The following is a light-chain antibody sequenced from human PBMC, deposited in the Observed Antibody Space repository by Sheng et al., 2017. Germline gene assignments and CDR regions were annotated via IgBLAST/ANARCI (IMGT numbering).Light chain of an antibody. V-gene: IGLV5-45*01. CDR1: NGINVGIYR. CDR2: YKSDSDK. Sequence: QAVLTQPASLSASPGASASLTCTLHNGINVGIYRIYWYQQKPGSPPQFLLRYKSDSDKQQGSGVPSRFSGSKDASANAGILLISGLQSEDDADYYCMIWHSSAWVFGGGTKVTVL. J-gene: IGLJ3*02. CDR3: MIWHSSAWV.